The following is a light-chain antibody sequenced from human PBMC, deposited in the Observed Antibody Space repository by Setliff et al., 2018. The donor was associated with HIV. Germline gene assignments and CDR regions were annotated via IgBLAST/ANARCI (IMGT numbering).Light chain of an antibody. CDR1: SSDVGGYNY. V-gene: IGLV2-14*01. J-gene: IGLJ1*01. Sequence: QSALTQPASVSGSPGQSITISCTGTSSDVGGYNYVSWYRQHPGKAPKLMIYEVSNRPSGVSNRFSGSKSGNTASLTISGLQAEDEADYYCSSYTSTSTLCVFGTGTKVTVL. CDR3: SSYTSTSTLCV. CDR2: EVS.